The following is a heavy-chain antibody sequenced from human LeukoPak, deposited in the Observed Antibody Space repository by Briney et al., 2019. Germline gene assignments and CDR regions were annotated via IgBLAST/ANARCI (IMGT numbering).Heavy chain of an antibody. CDR1: GYTFTGYY. CDR3: AREYTYGQGVDY. J-gene: IGHJ4*02. D-gene: IGHD5-18*01. CDR2: INPNSGGT. Sequence: GASVKVPCKASGYTFTGYYMHWVRQAPGHGLEWMGWINPNSGGTNYAQKFQGRVTMTRDTSISTVYMELSSLRSDDTAVYYCAREYTYGQGVDYWGQGTLVTVSS. V-gene: IGHV1-2*02.